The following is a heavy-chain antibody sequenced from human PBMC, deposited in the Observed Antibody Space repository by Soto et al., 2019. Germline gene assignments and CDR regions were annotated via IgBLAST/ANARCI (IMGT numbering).Heavy chain of an antibody. Sequence: ESGGGLVQPGGSLRLSCATSGFILSDCAMNWVRQAPGKGLEWVSYISSSSSVIDYADSVKGRFTVSRDNARNSLYLQMNSLRAEDTAVYYCARVLSWGSNWYYYMDVWGKGTTVTVSS. CDR1: GFILSDCA. CDR3: ARVLSWGSNWYYYMDV. CDR2: ISSSSSVI. J-gene: IGHJ6*03. D-gene: IGHD7-27*01. V-gene: IGHV3-48*01.